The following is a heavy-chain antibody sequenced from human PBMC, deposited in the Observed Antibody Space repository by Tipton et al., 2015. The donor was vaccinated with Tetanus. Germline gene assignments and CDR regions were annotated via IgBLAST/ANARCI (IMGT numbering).Heavy chain of an antibody. Sequence: QVQLVQSGAEVKKPGASVKVSCKASGYTFTGYYMHWVRQAPGQGLEWLGYMNPKTGPAGYAQKFQGRVTMTSDISSSTAYMELRNLRSDDTAVYYCARGNRGSSWYLWGQGTLLTVSS. J-gene: IGHJ4*02. D-gene: IGHD6-13*01. V-gene: IGHV1-2*02. CDR1: GYTFTGYY. CDR2: MNPKTGPA. CDR3: ARGNRGSSWYL.